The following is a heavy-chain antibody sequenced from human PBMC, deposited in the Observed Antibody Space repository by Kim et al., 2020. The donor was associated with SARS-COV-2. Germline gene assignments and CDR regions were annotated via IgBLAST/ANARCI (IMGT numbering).Heavy chain of an antibody. D-gene: IGHD6-19*01. V-gene: IGHV1-46*01. CDR2: INPSGGST. CDR3: ARGTPQWLAVLKYYYYGMDV. CDR1: GYTFTSYY. Sequence: ASVKVSCKASGYTFTSYYMHWVRQAPGQGLEWMGIINPSGGSTSYAQKFQGRVTMTRDTSTSTVYMELSSLRSEDTAVYYCARGTPQWLAVLKYYYYGMDVWGQGTTVTVSS. J-gene: IGHJ6*02.